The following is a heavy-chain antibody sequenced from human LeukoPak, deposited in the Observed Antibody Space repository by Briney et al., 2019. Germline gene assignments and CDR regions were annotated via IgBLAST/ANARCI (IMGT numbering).Heavy chain of an antibody. CDR3: ARVFSSGWVSDY. J-gene: IGHJ4*02. Sequence: GGSLRLSCAASGFTFSSYGMNWVRQAPGKGLEWVSSISSSSSYIYYADSVKGRFTISRDNAKNSLYLQMNSLRAEDTAVYYCARVFSSGWVSDYWGQGTLVTVSS. V-gene: IGHV3-21*01. CDR1: GFTFSSYG. D-gene: IGHD6-19*01. CDR2: ISSSSSYI.